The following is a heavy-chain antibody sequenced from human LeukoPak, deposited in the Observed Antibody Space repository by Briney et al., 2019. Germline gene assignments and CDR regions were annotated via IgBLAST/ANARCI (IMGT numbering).Heavy chain of an antibody. J-gene: IGHJ4*02. Sequence: PGRSLRLSCAASGFTFSLYGMHWVRQAPGKGLEWVAVISYDGSNKYYADSVKGRFTISRDNSKNTLYLQMNSLRAEDTAVYYCAKSGSYYLALFDYWGQGTLVTVSS. CDR1: GFTFSLYG. V-gene: IGHV3-30*19. CDR3: AKSGSYYLALFDY. CDR2: ISYDGSNK. D-gene: IGHD3-10*01.